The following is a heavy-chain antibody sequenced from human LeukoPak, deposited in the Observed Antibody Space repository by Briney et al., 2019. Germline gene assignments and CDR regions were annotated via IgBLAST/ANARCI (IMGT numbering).Heavy chain of an antibody. V-gene: IGHV4-59*08. CDR3: ARHSSSWYHFDY. CDR1: GGSISSYY. D-gene: IGHD6-13*01. J-gene: IGHJ4*02. CDR2: IYYSGST. Sequence: SETLSLTCTVSGGSISSYYWSWIRQPPGKGLEWIGYIYYSGSTNYSPSLKSRVTISVDTSKNQFSLKLSSVTAADTAVYYCARHSSSWYHFDYWGQGTLVTVSS.